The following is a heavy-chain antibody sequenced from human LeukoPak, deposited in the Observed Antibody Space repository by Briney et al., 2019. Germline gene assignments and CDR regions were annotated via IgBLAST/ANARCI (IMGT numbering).Heavy chain of an antibody. CDR3: ANLAAIDY. Sequence: PGGSLRLSCAASGFTFSSYAMHWVRQAPGKGLEWVAVISYDGSNKYYADSVKGRFTISRGNSKNTLYLQMNSLRAEDTAVYYCANLAAIDYWGQGTLVTVSS. CDR1: GFTFSSYA. V-gene: IGHV3-30-3*01. CDR2: ISYDGSNK. J-gene: IGHJ4*02. D-gene: IGHD6-6*01.